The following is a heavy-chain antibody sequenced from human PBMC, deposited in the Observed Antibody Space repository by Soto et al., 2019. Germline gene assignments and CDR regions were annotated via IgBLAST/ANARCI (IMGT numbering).Heavy chain of an antibody. CDR1: GGSISSYY. CDR3: ARGWIQPYYYYGMDV. D-gene: IGHD5-18*01. J-gene: IGHJ6*02. CDR2: IYYSGST. V-gene: IGHV4-59*01. Sequence: QVQLQESGPGLVKPSETLSLTCTVSGGSISSYYWSWIRQPPGKGLEWIGYIYYSGSTNYNPSLNSRVTIXXDXSXXQCSLKLSSVTAADTAVYYCARGWIQPYYYYGMDVWGQGTTVTVSS.